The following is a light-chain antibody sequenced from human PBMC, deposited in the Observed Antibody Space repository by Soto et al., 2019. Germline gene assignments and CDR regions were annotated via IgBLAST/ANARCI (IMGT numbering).Light chain of an antibody. CDR2: GAS. V-gene: IGKV3-15*01. CDR1: QSVSSN. CDR3: QQYGSSPGVT. Sequence: EIVMTQSPATLSVSPGERATLSCRASQSVSSNLAWYHQKPGQAPRLLIYGASTRATGIPARFSGSGSGTEFTLTINRLEPEDFAVYYCQQYGSSPGVTFGQGTRLEIK. J-gene: IGKJ5*01.